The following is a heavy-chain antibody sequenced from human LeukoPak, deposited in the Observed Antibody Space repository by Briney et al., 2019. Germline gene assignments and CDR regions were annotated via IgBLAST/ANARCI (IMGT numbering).Heavy chain of an antibody. CDR1: GGTFSSYA. Sequence: EASVKVSCKASGGTFSSYAISWVRQAPGQGLEWMGGIIPIFGTANYAQKFQGRVTITTDESTSTAYMELSSLRSEDTAVYYCARDRGGSGSPGPRPYYYYYMDAWGKGTTVTVSS. CDR3: ARDRGGSGSPGPRPYYYYYMDA. V-gene: IGHV1-69*05. CDR2: IIPIFGTA. D-gene: IGHD3-10*01. J-gene: IGHJ6*03.